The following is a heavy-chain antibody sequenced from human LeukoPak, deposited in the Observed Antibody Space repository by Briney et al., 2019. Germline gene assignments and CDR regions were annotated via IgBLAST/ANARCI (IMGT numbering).Heavy chain of an antibody. D-gene: IGHD6-13*01. CDR3: AREDLDIAAAGTGDY. CDR2: INPNSGGA. J-gene: IGHJ4*02. Sequence: ASVKVSCKASGYTFTGYYMHWVRQAPGQGLEWMGWINPNSGGANYAQKFQGRVTMTRDTSIGTAYMELSRLRSDDTAVYYCAREDLDIAAAGTGDYWGQGTLVTVSS. CDR1: GYTFTGYY. V-gene: IGHV1-2*02.